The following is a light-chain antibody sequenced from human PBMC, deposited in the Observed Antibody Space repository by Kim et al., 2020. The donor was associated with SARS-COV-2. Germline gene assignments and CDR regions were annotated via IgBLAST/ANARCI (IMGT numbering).Light chain of an antibody. CDR2: DLS. J-gene: IGLJ3*02. CDR3: TSYTGNNAWV. V-gene: IGLV2-14*03. CDR1: SSDIGTYNY. Sequence: QSALTQPASVSGSPGQSTTISCTGTSSDIGTYNYVSWYQQPPGKAPKLVTYDLSQRPSGVSNRFAGSKSGNTASLTISGLQAEDEADYYCTSYTGNNAWVFGGGTQLTVL.